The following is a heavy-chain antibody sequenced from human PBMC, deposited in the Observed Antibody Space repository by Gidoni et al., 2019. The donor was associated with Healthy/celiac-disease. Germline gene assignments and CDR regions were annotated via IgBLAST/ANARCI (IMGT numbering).Heavy chain of an antibody. J-gene: IGHJ5*02. CDR2: INHSGST. Sequence: QVQLQQWGAGLLKPSATLSLTCAVYGGSFSGYYWRWICQPPGKGLEWIGEINHSGSTNYNPSLKSRVTISVDTSKNLFSLKLSSVTAADTAVYYCARAPRYDFWSGLPKNWFDP. V-gene: IGHV4-34*01. CDR1: GGSFSGYY. CDR3: ARAPRYDFWSGLPKNWFDP. D-gene: IGHD3-3*01.